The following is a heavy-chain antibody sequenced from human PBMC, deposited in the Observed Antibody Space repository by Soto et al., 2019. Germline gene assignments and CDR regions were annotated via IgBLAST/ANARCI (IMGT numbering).Heavy chain of an antibody. CDR3: ARVDVGNSG. CDR1: GFSVSNNY. D-gene: IGHD4-4*01. J-gene: IGHJ4*02. V-gene: IGHV3-66*01. Sequence: EVQLVESGGGLVQPGGSLRLSCAASGFSVSNNYVSWVRQAPGKGLEWVSVIHRAGNTYYADSVKGRFTISRDNSKNTVYLQRNSLGADDAAVYYCARVDVGNSGWGQGTLVTVSS. CDR2: IHRAGNT.